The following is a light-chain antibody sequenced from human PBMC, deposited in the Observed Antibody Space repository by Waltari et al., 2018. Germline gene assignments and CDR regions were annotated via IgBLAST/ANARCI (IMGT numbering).Light chain of an antibody. V-gene: IGLV2-8*01. CDR1: SSDVGGYNS. Sequence: QSALTQPPSASGSPGQSVTISCTGTSSDVGGYNSVSWYQDHPGQAPKLIIYEVNKRPSGVSDRFSGSKSGNTASLTVSGLQAEDEATYYCSSYAGNNILVFGGGTKLTVL. CDR3: SSYAGNNILV. J-gene: IGLJ2*01. CDR2: EVN.